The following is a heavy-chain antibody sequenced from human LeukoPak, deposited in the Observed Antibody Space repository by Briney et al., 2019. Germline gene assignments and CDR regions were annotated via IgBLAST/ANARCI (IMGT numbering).Heavy chain of an antibody. CDR1: GFTVSSNY. D-gene: IGHD3-22*01. CDR3: AREVPYGYYYDSSWYFDL. J-gene: IGHJ2*01. Sequence: GGSLRLSCAASGFTVSSNYMSWVRQAPGKGLEWVSVIYSGGSTYYADSVKGRFTISRDNSKNTLYLQVNSLRAEDTAVYYCAREVPYGYYYDSSWYFDLWGRGTLVTVSS. CDR2: IYSGGST. V-gene: IGHV3-66*01.